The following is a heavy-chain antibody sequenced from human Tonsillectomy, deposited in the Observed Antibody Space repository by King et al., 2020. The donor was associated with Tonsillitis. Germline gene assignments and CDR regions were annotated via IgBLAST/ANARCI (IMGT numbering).Heavy chain of an antibody. CDR1: GYTFTSYD. D-gene: IGHD6-6*01. Sequence: VQLVESGAEVKKPGASVTVSCKASGYTFTSYDINWVRQATGQGLEWMGWMNPNSGNTGYAQKFQGRVTMTRNTSISTAYMELSSLRSEDTAVYYCARGSPHRPPGSFDYRGQGTLVTVSS. V-gene: IGHV1-8*01. J-gene: IGHJ4*02. CDR2: MNPNSGNT. CDR3: ARGSPHRPPGSFDY.